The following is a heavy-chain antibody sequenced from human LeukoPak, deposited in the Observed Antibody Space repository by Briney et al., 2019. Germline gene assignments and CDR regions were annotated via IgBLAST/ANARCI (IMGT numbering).Heavy chain of an antibody. V-gene: IGHV3-23*01. CDR3: AKVIYFDSSASYYWYFDL. CDR1: GFTFSSYA. Sequence: GGSLRLSCAASGFTFSSYAMSWVRQAPGKGLEWVSGISASGGVTYSAESVRGRFTISRDVSRNTLYLEMNSLRAEDTAIYYCAKVIYFDSSASYYWYFDLWGRGTLVTVSS. D-gene: IGHD3-22*01. J-gene: IGHJ2*01. CDR2: ISASGGVT.